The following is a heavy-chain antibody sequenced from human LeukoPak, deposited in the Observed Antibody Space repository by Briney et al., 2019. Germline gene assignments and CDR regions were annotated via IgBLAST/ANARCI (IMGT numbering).Heavy chain of an antibody. Sequence: SETLSLTCTVSGGSISSYYWSWIRQPPGKGLEWIGYIYYSGSINYNPSLKSRVTISVDTSKNQFSLKLSSVTAADTAVYYCARRSVGATLYFDYWGQGTLVTVSS. CDR3: ARRSVGATLYFDY. J-gene: IGHJ4*02. D-gene: IGHD1-26*01. V-gene: IGHV4-59*01. CDR1: GGSISSYY. CDR2: IYYSGSI.